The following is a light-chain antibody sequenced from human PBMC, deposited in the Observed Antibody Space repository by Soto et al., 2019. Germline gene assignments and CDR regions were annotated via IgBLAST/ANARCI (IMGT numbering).Light chain of an antibody. CDR3: HQYGSAPRT. CDR1: QSVSNSY. CDR2: AAS. V-gene: IGKV3-20*01. J-gene: IGKJ1*01. Sequence: EIVLTQSPGTLSLSPGERATLSCRASQSVSNSYLAWYQQKPGQAPRLLIYAASTRATGIPERFSGSGSGTDFTLTISRLEPEDFAVYHGHQYGSAPRTVGQGTKVEIK.